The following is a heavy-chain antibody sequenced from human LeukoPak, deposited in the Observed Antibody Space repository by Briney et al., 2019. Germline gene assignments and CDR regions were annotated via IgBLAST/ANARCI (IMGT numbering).Heavy chain of an antibody. CDR1: GFTFSSYA. CDR3: AKNGGRYYDGSGYSSY. J-gene: IGHJ4*02. V-gene: IGHV3-23*01. D-gene: IGHD3-22*01. Sequence: GGSLRLSCAASGFTFSSYAMSWVRQAPGKGLEWVSAISGSGGSTYYADSVKGRFTISRDNSKNTLYLQMNSLRAEDTAVYYCAKNGGRYYDGSGYSSYWGQGTLVTVSS. CDR2: ISGSGGST.